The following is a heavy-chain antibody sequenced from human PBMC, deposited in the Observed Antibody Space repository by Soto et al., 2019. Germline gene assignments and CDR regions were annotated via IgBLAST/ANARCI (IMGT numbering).Heavy chain of an antibody. V-gene: IGHV3-48*02. D-gene: IGHD6-6*01. CDR2: ISSSSSTI. J-gene: IGHJ6*02. CDR1: GFTFSSYS. Sequence: EVQLVESGGGLVQPGGSLRLSCAASGFTFSSYSMNWVRQAPGKGLEWVSYISSSSSTIYYADSVKGRFTISRDNAKNSLYLQMNSLRDEGTAVYYCARASKYSSSSGSVLGMDVWGQGTTVTVSS. CDR3: ARASKYSSSSGSVLGMDV.